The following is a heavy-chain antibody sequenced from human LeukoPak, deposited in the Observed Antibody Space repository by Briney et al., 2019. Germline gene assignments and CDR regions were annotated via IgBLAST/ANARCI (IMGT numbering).Heavy chain of an antibody. D-gene: IGHD2-2*02. CDR2: IKQDGSEI. CDR1: GFTFSNYW. CDR3: ARMYCSTTTCYTDAFDI. Sequence: GGSLRLSCVASGFTFSNYWMSWVRQAPGEGLEWVSNIKQDGSEIYYVDSVKGRFTISRDNAKNSLHLQLSSLRAEDTAVYHCARMYCSTTTCYTDAFDIWGQGTMVTVSS. J-gene: IGHJ3*02. V-gene: IGHV3-7*01.